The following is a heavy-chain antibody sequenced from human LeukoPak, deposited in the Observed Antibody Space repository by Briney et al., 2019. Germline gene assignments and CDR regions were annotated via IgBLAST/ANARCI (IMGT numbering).Heavy chain of an antibody. CDR3: ARAIQLWYPDYFDY. D-gene: IGHD5-18*01. CDR2: INSDGSNT. V-gene: IGHV3-74*01. Sequence: GGSLRLSCAASGFTFSNYWMHWVRQAPGKGLVWVSRINSDGSNTNYADSVKGRFTISRDNAKNTLYLQMNSLRAEDTAVYYCARAIQLWYPDYFDYWGQGTLVTVSS. CDR1: GFTFSNYW. J-gene: IGHJ4*02.